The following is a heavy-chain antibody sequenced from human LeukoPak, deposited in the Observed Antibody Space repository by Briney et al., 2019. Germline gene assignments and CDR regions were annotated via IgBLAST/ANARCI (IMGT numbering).Heavy chain of an antibody. V-gene: IGHV3-30*02. D-gene: IGHD3-16*01. CDR3: AKVKRGWGALFDY. J-gene: IGHJ4*02. Sequence: GGSLRLSCAASGFTFSSYGMHWVRQAPGKGLEGVAFIRYDGSNKYYADSVKGRFTISRDNSKNTLYLQMNSLRAEDTAVYYCAKVKRGWGALFDYWGQGSLVTVSP. CDR1: GFTFSSYG. CDR2: IRYDGSNK.